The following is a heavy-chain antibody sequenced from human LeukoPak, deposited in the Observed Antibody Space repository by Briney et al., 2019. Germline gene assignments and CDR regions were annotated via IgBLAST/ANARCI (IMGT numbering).Heavy chain of an antibody. V-gene: IGHV1-18*01. CDR1: GYTFTSYG. D-gene: IGHD1-26*01. CDR3: AQYIVGATCNY. CDR2: ISAYNGNT. Sequence: ASVKVSCTASGYTFTSYGISWVRQAPGQGLEWMGWISAYNGNTNYAQKLQGRVTMTTDTSTSTAYMELRSLRSDDTAVYYCAQYIVGATCNYWGQGTLVTVSS. J-gene: IGHJ4*02.